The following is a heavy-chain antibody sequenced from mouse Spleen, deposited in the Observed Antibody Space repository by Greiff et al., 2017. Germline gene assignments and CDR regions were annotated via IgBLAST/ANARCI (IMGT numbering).Heavy chain of an antibody. CDR1: GFTFSSYA. CDR3: ARLTGTWFAY. CDR2: ISSGGSYT. Sequence: EVQVVESGGGLVKPGGSLKLSCAASGFTFSSYAMSWVRQSPEKRLEWVAEISSGGSYTYYPDTVTGRFTISRDNAKNTLYLEMSSLRSEDTAMYYCARLTGTWFAYWGQGTLVTVSA. V-gene: IGHV5-9-4*01. J-gene: IGHJ3*01. D-gene: IGHD4-1*01.